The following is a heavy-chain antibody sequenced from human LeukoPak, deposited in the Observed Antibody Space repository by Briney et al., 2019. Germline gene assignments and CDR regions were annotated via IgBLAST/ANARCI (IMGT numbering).Heavy chain of an antibody. CDR3: AKGRLQEGTVFRGVITPVDY. Sequence: GGSLRLSCAASGFTFSSYEMNWVRRAPGKGLEWVSTISGSGDGTYYADSVKGRFTISRDNSKNTLFLQMSSLSADDTALYYCAKGRLQEGTVFRGVITPVDYWGQGTLVTVTS. V-gene: IGHV3-23*01. CDR2: ISGSGDGT. J-gene: IGHJ4*02. CDR1: GFTFSSYE. D-gene: IGHD3-10*01.